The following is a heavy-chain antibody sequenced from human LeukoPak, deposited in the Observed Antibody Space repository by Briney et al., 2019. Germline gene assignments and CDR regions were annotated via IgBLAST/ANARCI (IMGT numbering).Heavy chain of an antibody. CDR2: IYYSGST. Sequence: MSSETLSLTCTVSGGSVSSYYWSWIRQPPGKGLEWIGYIYYSGSTNYNPSLKSRVTISVDTSKNQFSLKLSSVTAADTAVYYCARESSGYAGFDYWGQGTLVTVSS. CDR1: GGSVSSYY. J-gene: IGHJ4*02. CDR3: ARESSGYAGFDY. D-gene: IGHD3-22*01. V-gene: IGHV4-59*02.